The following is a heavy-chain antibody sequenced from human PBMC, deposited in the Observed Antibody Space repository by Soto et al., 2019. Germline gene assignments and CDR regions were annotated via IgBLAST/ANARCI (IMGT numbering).Heavy chain of an antibody. CDR2: IYRTVST. CDR3: ASRDPGISVVY. V-gene: IGHV4-4*02. J-gene: IGHJ4*02. CDR1: GASFTSNDC. Sequence: PSETLSLTGAVSGASFTSNDCWTWVRQPPGRGLEWIGEIYRTVSTNYNRSLKSRATIQLAKSENQFSLKVTSLTDADTAVYYCASRDPGISVVYSGQGTLVTVFS. D-gene: IGHD1-26*01.